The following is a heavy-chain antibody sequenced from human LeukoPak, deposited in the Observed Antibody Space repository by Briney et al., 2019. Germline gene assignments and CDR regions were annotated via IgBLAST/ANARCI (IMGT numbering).Heavy chain of an antibody. J-gene: IGHJ4*02. CDR3: ARDGSLDYYDSSGYFDY. CDR1: GFTFSAYA. Sequence: GGSLRLSCEASGFTFSAYAMTWVRQAPGKGLEWVANIKQDGSEKYYVDSVKVRFTISRDNAKNSLYLQMNSLGAEDKAVYYCARDGSLDYYDSSGYFDYWGQGTLVTVSS. CDR2: IKQDGSEK. V-gene: IGHV3-7*05. D-gene: IGHD3-22*01.